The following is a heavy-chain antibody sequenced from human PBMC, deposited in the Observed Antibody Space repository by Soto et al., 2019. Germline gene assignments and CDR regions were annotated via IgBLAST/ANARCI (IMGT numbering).Heavy chain of an antibody. Sequence: PGGSLRLSCAASGFTFSSYAMSWVRQAPGKGLEWVSAISGSGGSTYYADSVKGRFTISRDNSKNTLYLQMNSLRAEDTAVYYCAKDKSIGWSSATWFDPWGQGTLLTISS. J-gene: IGHJ5*02. CDR3: AKDKSIGWSSATWFDP. CDR1: GFTFSSYA. CDR2: ISGSGGST. D-gene: IGHD6-19*01. V-gene: IGHV3-23*01.